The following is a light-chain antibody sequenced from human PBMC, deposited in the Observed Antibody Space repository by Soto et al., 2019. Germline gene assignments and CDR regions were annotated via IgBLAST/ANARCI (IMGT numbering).Light chain of an antibody. CDR1: QSVSSSY. V-gene: IGKV3-20*01. CDR2: GAS. J-gene: IGKJ4*01. Sequence: ESVLKQSPGSVSLSPGERATLSCRASQSVSSSYLAWYQQKPGQAPRLLIYGASSRATGIPDRFSGSGSGTDFTLTISSLQSEDFAVYYCQQYNNWPLPFGGGTKVAIK. CDR3: QQYNNWPLP.